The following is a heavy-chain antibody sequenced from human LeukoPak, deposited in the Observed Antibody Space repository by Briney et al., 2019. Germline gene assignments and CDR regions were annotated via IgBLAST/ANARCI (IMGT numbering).Heavy chain of an antibody. CDR2: ISAYNGNT. Sequence: GASVKVSCKASGYTFTSYGISWVRQAPGQGLEGLGWISAYNGNTYYAENFQARVTMTTDTSTSTAYMELRSLKSDDTAVYYCARDVFCSGNSCLRDAFDIWGQGTKVTVSS. CDR1: GYTFTSYG. J-gene: IGHJ3*02. CDR3: ARDVFCSGNSCLRDAFDI. V-gene: IGHV1-18*01. D-gene: IGHD2-15*01.